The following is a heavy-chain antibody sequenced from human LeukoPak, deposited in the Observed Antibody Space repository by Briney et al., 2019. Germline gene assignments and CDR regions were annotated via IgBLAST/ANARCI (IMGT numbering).Heavy chain of an antibody. CDR2: IYYSGST. V-gene: IGHV4-59*01. D-gene: IGHD6-13*01. CDR3: ASRIAAAGMYYYYGMDV. CDR1: GGSISSYY. Sequence: SETLSLTCTVSGGSISSYYWSWMRQPPGKGLEWIGYIYYSGSTNYNPSLKSRVTISVDTSKNQFSLKLSSVTAADTAVYYCASRIAAAGMYYYYGMDVWGQGTTVTVSS. J-gene: IGHJ6*02.